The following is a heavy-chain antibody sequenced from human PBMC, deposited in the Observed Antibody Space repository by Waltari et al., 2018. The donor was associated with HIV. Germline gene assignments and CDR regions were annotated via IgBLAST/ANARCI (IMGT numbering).Heavy chain of an antibody. J-gene: IGHJ5*02. CDR3: ARGRGDWFDP. V-gene: IGHV3-74*01. Sequence: WVRQAPGKGLVWVSRINSDGSSTSYADSVKGRFTISRDNAKNTLYLQMNSLRAEDTAVYYCARGRGDWFDPWGQGTLVTVSS. D-gene: IGHD3-16*01. CDR2: INSDGSST.